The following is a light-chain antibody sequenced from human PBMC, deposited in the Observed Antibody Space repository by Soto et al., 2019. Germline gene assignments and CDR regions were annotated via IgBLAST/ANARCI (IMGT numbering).Light chain of an antibody. V-gene: IGKV3-11*01. CDR1: QGLGTN. Sequence: EVVTTQSPAPLSVSPVEIATLSCRASQGLGTNLAWYQQKRGQAPRLLIYDASSRASGIPARFSGSGSGTDFTLTISSLEPEDFAVYYCQQGGNWPLTFGQGTRLEI. CDR3: QQGGNWPLT. CDR2: DAS. J-gene: IGKJ5*01.